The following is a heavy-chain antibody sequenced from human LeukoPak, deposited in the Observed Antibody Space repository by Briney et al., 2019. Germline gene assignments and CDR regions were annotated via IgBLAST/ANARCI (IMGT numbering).Heavy chain of an antibody. CDR2: IWYDGSNK. D-gene: IGHD1-26*01. Sequence: GRSLRLSRAASGFTFSSYGMHWVRQAPGKGLEWVAVIWYDGSNKYYADSVKGRFTISRDNSKDTLYLQMNSLRAEDTAVYYCARNSGSYPRLYFDYWGQGTLVTVSS. CDR1: GFTFSSYG. CDR3: ARNSGSYPRLYFDY. J-gene: IGHJ4*02. V-gene: IGHV3-33*01.